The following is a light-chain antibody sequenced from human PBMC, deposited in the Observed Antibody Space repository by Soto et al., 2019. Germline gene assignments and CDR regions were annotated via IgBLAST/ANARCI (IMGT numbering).Light chain of an antibody. CDR2: DAS. CDR1: QSVSSNY. CDR3: QQRSNWPPPIT. J-gene: IGKJ5*01. V-gene: IGKV3-11*01. Sequence: EIVLTQSPGTLSLSPLEIATLSCMASQSVSSNYFAWYQQKPGQAPRLLIYDASNRATGIPARFSGSGSGTDFTLTISSLEPEDFAVYYCQQRSNWPPPITFGQGTRLEIK.